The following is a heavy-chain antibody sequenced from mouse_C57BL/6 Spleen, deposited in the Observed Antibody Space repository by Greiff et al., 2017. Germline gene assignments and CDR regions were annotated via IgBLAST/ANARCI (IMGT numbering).Heavy chain of an antibody. J-gene: IGHJ3*01. Sequence: QVQLQQSGAELVRPGASVTLSCKASGYTFTDYEMHWVKQTPVHGLEWIGAIDPETGGTAYNQKFQGKAILTADKSSSTAYMELRRLTSKDSAVYDCTKGATTGFAYWGQGTLVTVSA. V-gene: IGHV1-15*01. CDR1: GYTFTDYE. D-gene: IGHD6-1*01. CDR3: TKGATTGFAY. CDR2: IDPETGGT.